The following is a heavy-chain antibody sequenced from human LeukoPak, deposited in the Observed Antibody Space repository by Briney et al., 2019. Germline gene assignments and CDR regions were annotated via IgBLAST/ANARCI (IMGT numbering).Heavy chain of an antibody. V-gene: IGHV3-11*01. CDR1: GFTLSDYC. CDR3: ARRSDFIDY. D-gene: IGHD2-15*01. CDR2: SSSSGSTI. Sequence: PGGSLRPSCAASGFTLSDYCMSWIRQAAGKGLEWVSYSSSSGSTIYYADFVKGRFAISRDNAKNSLYLQMNSLRAEDTADYYGARRSDFIDYWGQGTLVPVSS. J-gene: IGHJ4*02.